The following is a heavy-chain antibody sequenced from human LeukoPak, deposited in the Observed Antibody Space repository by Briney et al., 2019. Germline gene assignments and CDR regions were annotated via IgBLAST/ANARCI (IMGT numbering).Heavy chain of an antibody. CDR2: ISGSGSST. Sequence: GGSLRLSCAASGFTFRTYAMTWVRQAPGKGLEWVSTISGSGSSTFYADSVKGRFTISRDNFKNTLYLQMNNLRAEDTAVYYCAKDRIEVAVHWFDPWGQGTLVTVSS. J-gene: IGHJ5*02. CDR1: GFTFRTYA. D-gene: IGHD6-19*01. CDR3: AKDRIEVAVHWFDP. V-gene: IGHV3-23*01.